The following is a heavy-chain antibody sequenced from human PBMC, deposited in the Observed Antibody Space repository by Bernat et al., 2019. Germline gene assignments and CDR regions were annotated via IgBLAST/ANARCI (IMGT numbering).Heavy chain of an antibody. D-gene: IGHD2-15*01. CDR2: ISYDGSNK. CDR1: GFTFSNYG. CDR3: ARDRGGCLGY. Sequence: QVQLVESGGGVVQPGRSLRLSCAASGFTFSNYGMHWVRQAPGKGLEWVAVISYDGSNKYYADSVKGRFTISRDNSKNTLYLQMNSLRVDDTAVYYCARDRGGCLGYWGQGTLVTVSS. V-gene: IGHV3-30*03. J-gene: IGHJ4*02.